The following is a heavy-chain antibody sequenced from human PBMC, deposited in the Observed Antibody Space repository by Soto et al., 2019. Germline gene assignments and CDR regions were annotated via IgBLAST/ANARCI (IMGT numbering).Heavy chain of an antibody. J-gene: IGHJ5*02. CDR1: GFTFNNAW. CDR3: ATEYYDSSGLVT. D-gene: IGHD3-22*01. Sequence: PGGSLRLSCIGAGFTFNNAWMNWVRQAPGKGLEWVGRIKSETDGGTTDYVAPVKGRFTISRDDSKNTLYLQLNSLETEDTALYYCATEYYDSSGLVTWGRGTLVTV. CDR2: IKSETDGGTT. V-gene: IGHV3-15*07.